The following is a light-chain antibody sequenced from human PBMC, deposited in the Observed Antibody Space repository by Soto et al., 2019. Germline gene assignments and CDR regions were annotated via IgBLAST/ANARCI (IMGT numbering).Light chain of an antibody. CDR2: GNS. J-gene: IGLJ2*01. V-gene: IGLV1-40*01. Sequence: QLVLTQPPSVSGAPGQRVTISCTGSSSNIGAGYDVHWYQQLPGTAPKLLIYGNSNRPSGVPDRFSGSKSGTSASLAITGLQAGDEADYYCQSYDSSLSGVVFGGGTKVTVL. CDR3: QSYDSSLSGVV. CDR1: SSNIGAGYD.